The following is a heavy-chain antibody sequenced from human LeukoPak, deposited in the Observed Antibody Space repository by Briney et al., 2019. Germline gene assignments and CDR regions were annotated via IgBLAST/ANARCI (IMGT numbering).Heavy chain of an antibody. D-gene: IGHD5-24*01. CDR2: IKSDGSST. V-gene: IGHV3-74*01. CDR1: GFTFSSYW. Sequence: GGSLRLSCAASGFTFSSYWMHWVRQAPGKGLVWVARIKSDGSSTSYADSVKGRFTISRDNAKNTLYLQMNSLRAEDTAVYYCARIATTPYYYYYGMDVWGQGTTVTVSS. CDR3: ARIATTPYYYYYGMDV. J-gene: IGHJ6*02.